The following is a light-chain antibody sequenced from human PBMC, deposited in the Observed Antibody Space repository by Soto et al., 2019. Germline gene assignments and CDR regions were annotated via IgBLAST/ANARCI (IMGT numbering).Light chain of an antibody. CDR2: ATS. V-gene: IGKV1-9*01. J-gene: IGKJ4*01. CDR3: QQLKIYPLS. CDR1: QAINND. Sequence: DIQLTQSPSFLSASVGDRVAITCRASQAINNDLAWLQQKPGKAPKLLIFATSTLHSGVPSRFSGSGSGTEFTLTISILQPEDFGSYFCQQLKIYPLSFGGGTKVEIK.